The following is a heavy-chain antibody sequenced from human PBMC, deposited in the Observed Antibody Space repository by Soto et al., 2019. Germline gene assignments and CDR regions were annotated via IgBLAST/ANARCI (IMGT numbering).Heavy chain of an antibody. CDR2: IYYSGST. Sequence: SETLSLTCTVSGGSISSYYWSWIRQPPGKGLEWIGYIYYSGSTNYNPSLKSRVTISVDTSKNQFSLKLSSVTAADTAVYYCARTTYYYDSSGYYYFDYWGQGTLLTVSS. CDR1: GGSISSYY. J-gene: IGHJ4*02. V-gene: IGHV4-59*01. CDR3: ARTTYYYDSSGYYYFDY. D-gene: IGHD3-22*01.